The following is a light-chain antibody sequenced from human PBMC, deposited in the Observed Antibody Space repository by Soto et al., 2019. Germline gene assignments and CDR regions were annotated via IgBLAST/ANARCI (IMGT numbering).Light chain of an antibody. CDR3: QQYDEWPLT. Sequence: EKVMTQSSATLSVSPGERATLSCRASQNVKTRLAWYQQKPGQAPRLLIFDAFTRATGIPARFSGSASGTEFTLTISSLQSEDSAVYYCQQYDEWPLTFGGGTKVEIK. CDR1: QNVKTR. CDR2: DAF. V-gene: IGKV3-15*01. J-gene: IGKJ4*01.